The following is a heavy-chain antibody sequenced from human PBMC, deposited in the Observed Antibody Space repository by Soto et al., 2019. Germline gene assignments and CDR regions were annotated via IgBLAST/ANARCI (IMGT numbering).Heavy chain of an antibody. CDR1: GGSISSGGYP. V-gene: IGHV4-30-2*01. CDR2: IYHSGST. Sequence: SETLSLTCAVSGGSISSGGYPWSWIRQPPGKGLEWIGYIYHSGSTYYDPSLKSRVTISVDRSKNQFSLKLSSVTAADTAVYYCARVPSPWGQGTLVTVSS. CDR3: ARVPSP. J-gene: IGHJ5*02.